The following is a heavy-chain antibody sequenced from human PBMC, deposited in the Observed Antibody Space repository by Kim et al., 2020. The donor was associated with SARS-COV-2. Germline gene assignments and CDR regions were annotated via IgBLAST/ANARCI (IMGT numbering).Heavy chain of an antibody. CDR3: ARGGYGGNSEAFDI. CDR2: IWYDGSNK. V-gene: IGHV3-33*01. Sequence: GGSLRLSCAASGFTFSSYGMHWVRQAPGKGLEWVAVIWYDGSNKYYADSVKGRFTISRDNSKNTLYLQMNSLRAEDTAVYYCARGGYGGNSEAFDIWGQGTMVTVSS. D-gene: IGHD4-17*01. CDR1: GFTFSSYG. J-gene: IGHJ3*02.